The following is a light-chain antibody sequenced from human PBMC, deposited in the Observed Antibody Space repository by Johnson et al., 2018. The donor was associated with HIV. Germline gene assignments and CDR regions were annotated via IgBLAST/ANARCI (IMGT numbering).Light chain of an antibody. J-gene: IGLJ1*01. Sequence: QSVLTQPPSVSAAPGQKVTISCSGSSSNIGNNYVSWYQQLPGTAPKLLIYENNKRPSGIPDRFSGSKSGTSATLGIAGLQTGDEAEYYCGTWDSGLGAVYVFGPGTKVTVL. CDR3: GTWDSGLGAVYV. CDR2: ENN. CDR1: SSNIGNNY. V-gene: IGLV1-51*02.